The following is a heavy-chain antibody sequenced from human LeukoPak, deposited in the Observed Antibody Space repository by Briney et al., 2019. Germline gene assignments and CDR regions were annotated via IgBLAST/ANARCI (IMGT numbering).Heavy chain of an antibody. Sequence: SETLSLTCTVSGGSISSSSYYWGWIRQPPGKGLEWIGTIYYSGTTYYNPSLKSRVTISVDTSKNHFSLKLSSVTAADTAVYYCARDYLTAADYWGRGTLVTVSS. CDR2: IYYSGTT. CDR3: ARDYLTAADY. D-gene: IGHD2-21*02. V-gene: IGHV4-39*02. CDR1: GGSISSSSYY. J-gene: IGHJ4*02.